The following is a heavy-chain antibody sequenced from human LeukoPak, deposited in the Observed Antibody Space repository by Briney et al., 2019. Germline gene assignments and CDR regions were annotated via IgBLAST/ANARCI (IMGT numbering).Heavy chain of an antibody. CDR3: AKDQDNWNSNDAFDI. D-gene: IGHD1-7*01. V-gene: IGHV3-23*01. CDR2: ISGSGGST. J-gene: IGHJ3*02. CDR1: GFTFSSCA. Sequence: PGGSLRLSCAASGFTFSSCAMSWVRQAPGKGLEWVSAISGSGGSTYYADSVKGRFTISRDNSKNTLYLQMNSPRAEDTAVYYCAKDQDNWNSNDAFDIWGQGTMVTVSS.